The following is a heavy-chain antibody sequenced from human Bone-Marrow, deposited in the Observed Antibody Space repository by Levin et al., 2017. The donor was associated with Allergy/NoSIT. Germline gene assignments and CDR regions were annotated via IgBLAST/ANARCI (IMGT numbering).Heavy chain of an antibody. D-gene: IGHD4-11*01. V-gene: IGHV1-69*04. Sequence: ASVKVSCTASGGIFSSYAISWVRQAPGQGLEWMGRIIPGIGVANYAQKFQGRVTITADKSTSTAYMELSSLTSDDTAVYYCARGGHSVNGMDVWGQGTTVTVSS. CDR1: GGIFSSYA. CDR2: IIPGIGVA. J-gene: IGHJ6*02. CDR3: ARGGHSVNGMDV.